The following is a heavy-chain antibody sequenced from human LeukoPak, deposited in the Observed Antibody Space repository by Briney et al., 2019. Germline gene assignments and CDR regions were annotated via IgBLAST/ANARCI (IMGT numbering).Heavy chain of an antibody. D-gene: IGHD3-3*01. CDR1: GYTFTSYY. V-gene: IGHV1-46*01. CDR3: ARDMGLTYYDFWSGYNWFDP. J-gene: IGHJ5*02. CDR2: INPSGGCT. Sequence: EASVKVSCKASGYTFTSYYMHWVRQAPGQGLEWMGIINPSGGCTSYAQKFQGRVTMTRDTSTSTVYMELSSLRSEDTAVYYCARDMGLTYYDFWSGYNWFDPWGQGTLVTVSP.